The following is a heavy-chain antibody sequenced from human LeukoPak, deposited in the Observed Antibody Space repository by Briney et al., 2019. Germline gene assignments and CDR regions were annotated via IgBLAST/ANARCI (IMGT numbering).Heavy chain of an antibody. J-gene: IGHJ5*02. CDR3: ARFIPRWGFVS. CDR1: GASISNTNYY. V-gene: IGHV4-39*01. CDR2: IYYTGTT. D-gene: IGHD5-24*01. Sequence: SETLSLTCSVSGASISNTNYYWGWIRQPPGKGQEWVASIYYTGTTYHNPSLNSRVTISVDTSRSQFSLKLTSVTAADTAVYYCARFIPRWGFVSWGQGTLVTVSS.